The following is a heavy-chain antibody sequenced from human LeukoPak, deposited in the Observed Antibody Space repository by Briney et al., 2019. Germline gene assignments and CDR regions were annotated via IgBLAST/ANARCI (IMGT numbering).Heavy chain of an antibody. D-gene: IGHD6-19*01. CDR2: MNPNSGNT. CDR3: ARGRYSSGWGYYYYYGMDV. CDR1: GYTFTSYD. J-gene: IGHJ6*02. V-gene: IGHV1-8*01. Sequence: ASVTVSCTASGYTFTSYDINWVRQATGQGLEWMGWMNPNSGNTGYAQKFQGRVTMTRNTSISTAYMELSSLRSEDTAVYYCARGRYSSGWGYYYYYGMDVWGQGTTVTVSS.